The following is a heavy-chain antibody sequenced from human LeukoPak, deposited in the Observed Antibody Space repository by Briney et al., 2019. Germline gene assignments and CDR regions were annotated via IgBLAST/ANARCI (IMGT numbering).Heavy chain of an antibody. J-gene: IGHJ4*02. CDR1: GYTFTGYF. Sequence: ASVKVSCKASGYTFTGYFLHWVRQAPGQGLEWMGWINPNSGGTNYAHELQGRVTMTRDTSISTAYMDLSSLRSDDTAVYYCARFGYCSGGTCSRPFDYWGPGTLVTVSS. CDR3: ARFGYCSGGTCSRPFDY. D-gene: IGHD2-15*01. V-gene: IGHV1-2*02. CDR2: INPNSGGT.